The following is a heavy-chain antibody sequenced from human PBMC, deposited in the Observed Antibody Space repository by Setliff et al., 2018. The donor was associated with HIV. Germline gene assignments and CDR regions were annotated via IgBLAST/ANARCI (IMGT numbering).Heavy chain of an antibody. CDR3: AKHDFGEGSCFDP. CDR2: VYHSGKT. D-gene: IGHD3-16*01. CDR1: GQFISDGYY. Sequence: PSETLSLTCTVSGQFISDGYYWGWIRQPPGKGLEWIGSVYHSGKTYYNPSLKSRVTTSADTSKNQISLMLRSMTAADTAVYYCAKHDFGEGSCFDPWGQGSLVTV. J-gene: IGHJ5*02. V-gene: IGHV4-38-2*02.